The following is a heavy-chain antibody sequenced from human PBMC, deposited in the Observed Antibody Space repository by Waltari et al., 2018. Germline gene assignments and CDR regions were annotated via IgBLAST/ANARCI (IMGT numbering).Heavy chain of an antibody. CDR1: GGSISSYY. Sequence: QVQLQESGPGLVKPSETLSLTCTVSGGSISSYYWSWIRQPPGKGLEWVGYIYYTGRTNDNPALKRRVNISVDTSKNQFSLKLTSVTAADTAVYYCARETADFWSGYYPRLDVWGQGTTVTVSS. V-gene: IGHV4-59*01. J-gene: IGHJ3*01. CDR3: ARETADFWSGYYPRLDV. D-gene: IGHD3-3*01. CDR2: IYYTGRT.